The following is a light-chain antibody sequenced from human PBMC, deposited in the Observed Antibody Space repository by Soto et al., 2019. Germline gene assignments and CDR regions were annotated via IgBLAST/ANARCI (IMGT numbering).Light chain of an antibody. CDR2: EDS. Sequence: QSALTQPASVSGSPGQSITISCTGTTSNIGNYNLVSWYQQHPGKAPKVVIYEDSKRPSGVSDRFSGSKSGTTASLTISGLQAEDEADYYCCSYAGRSTLVFGGGTQLTVL. CDR1: TSNIGNYNL. V-gene: IGLV2-23*01. CDR3: CSYAGRSTLV. J-gene: IGLJ3*02.